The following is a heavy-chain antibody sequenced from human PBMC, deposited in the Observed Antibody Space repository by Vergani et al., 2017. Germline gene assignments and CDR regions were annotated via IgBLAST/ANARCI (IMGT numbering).Heavy chain of an antibody. CDR3: AKISFAGPAYYYYGMDV. J-gene: IGHJ6*02. V-gene: IGHV3-15*01. CDR2: IKSKTDGGTT. Sequence: EVQLVESGGGLVKPGGSLRLSCAASGFTFSNAWMSWVRQAPGKGLEWVGRIKSKTDGGTTDYAAPVKGRFTISRDNSKNTLYLQMNSLRAEDTAVYYCAKISFAGPAYYYYGMDVWGQGP. CDR1: GFTFSNAW.